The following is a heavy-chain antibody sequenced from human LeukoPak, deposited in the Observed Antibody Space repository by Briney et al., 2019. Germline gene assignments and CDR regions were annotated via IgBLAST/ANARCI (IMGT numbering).Heavy chain of an antibody. CDR2: ISYDGSNK. D-gene: IGHD3-10*01. V-gene: IGHV3-30-3*01. CDR1: GFTFSSYA. J-gene: IGHJ6*02. Sequence: GGSLRLSCAASGFTFSSYAMHWVRQAPGKGLEWVAVISYDGSNKYYADSVKGRFTISRDNSKNTLYLQMNSLRAEDTAVYYCARAGDYYGMDVWGQGTTVTVSS. CDR3: ARAGDYYGMDV.